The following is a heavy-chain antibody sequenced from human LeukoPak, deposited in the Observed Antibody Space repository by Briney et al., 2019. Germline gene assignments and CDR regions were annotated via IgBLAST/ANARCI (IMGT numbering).Heavy chain of an antibody. Sequence: SETLSLTCTVSGGSISSYLWSWIRQPPGKGLEWIGYIYYSGSTNYDPSLKSRVTILVDTSKNQFSLKVSSVTAADTAVYYCARGQYSGSCFDNWGQGSLVTVSS. CDR1: GGSISSYL. CDR3: ARGQYSGSCFDN. D-gene: IGHD1-26*01. CDR2: IYYSGST. V-gene: IGHV4-59*01. J-gene: IGHJ4*02.